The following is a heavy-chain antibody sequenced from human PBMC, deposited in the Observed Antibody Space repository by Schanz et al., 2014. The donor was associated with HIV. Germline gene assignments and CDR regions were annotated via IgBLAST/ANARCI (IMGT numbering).Heavy chain of an antibody. CDR1: GFVFRDFA. Sequence: EMQLLESGGDLAQPGDSLRLSCVASGFVFRDFAMAWVRQAPGKGLEWVSAVTNSGSYVNYADSVKGRFTMSRDNSKNTLSLQMDSLRVDDTAIYYCAKRSGRSFGYFDSWGQGLLVTVSS. D-gene: IGHD2-15*01. J-gene: IGHJ4*02. CDR2: VTNSGSYV. CDR3: AKRSGRSFGYFDS. V-gene: IGHV3-23*05.